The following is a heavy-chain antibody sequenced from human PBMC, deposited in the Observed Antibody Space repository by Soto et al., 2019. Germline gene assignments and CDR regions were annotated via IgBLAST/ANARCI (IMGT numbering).Heavy chain of an antibody. CDR3: ANSAVVTPGYFDY. CDR1: GFTFSSYA. CDR2: ISGSGGST. Sequence: EVQLLESGGGLVQPGGSLRLSCAAPGFTFSSYAMSWVRQAPGKGLEWVSAISGSGGSTYYADSVKGRFTISRDNSKNTLYLQMNSLRAEDTAVYYCANSAVVTPGYFDYWGQGTLVTVSS. D-gene: IGHD2-21*02. J-gene: IGHJ4*02. V-gene: IGHV3-23*01.